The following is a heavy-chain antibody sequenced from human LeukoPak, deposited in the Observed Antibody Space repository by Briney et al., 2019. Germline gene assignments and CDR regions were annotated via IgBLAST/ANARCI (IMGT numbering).Heavy chain of an antibody. Sequence: GASVKVSCKASGYTFTSYGISWVRQAPGQGLEWMGWISAYNGNTNYAQKFQGRVTMTRNTSISTAYMELSSLRSEDTAVYYCASSRLLWFGEFRDYWGQGTLVTVSS. V-gene: IGHV1-18*01. CDR1: GYTFTSYG. D-gene: IGHD3-10*01. CDR3: ASSRLLWFGEFRDY. CDR2: ISAYNGNT. J-gene: IGHJ4*02.